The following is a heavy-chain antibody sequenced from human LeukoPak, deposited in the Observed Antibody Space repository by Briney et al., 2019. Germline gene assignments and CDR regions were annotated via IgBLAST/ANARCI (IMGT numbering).Heavy chain of an antibody. J-gene: IGHJ3*02. Sequence: PSETLSLTCTVSGSSVSSNDYYWGWIRQPPGKGLGWIGSIYYTGSTYYTPSLKSGVTISIDTSKNLFSLNLSSVTAADTAVYYCARDRKGREAFDIWGQGTMVTVSS. D-gene: IGHD1-26*01. CDR2: IYYTGST. CDR1: GSSVSSNDYY. V-gene: IGHV4-39*02. CDR3: ARDRKGREAFDI.